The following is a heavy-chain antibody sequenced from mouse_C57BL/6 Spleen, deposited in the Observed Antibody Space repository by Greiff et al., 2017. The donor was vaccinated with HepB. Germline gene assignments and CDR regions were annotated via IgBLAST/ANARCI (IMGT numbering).Heavy chain of an antibody. D-gene: IGHD2-4*01. CDR1: GFTFSDYG. CDR2: ISSGSSTI. V-gene: IGHV5-17*01. CDR3: AREDYDGFAY. Sequence: EVKVEESGGGLVKPGGSLKLSCAASGFTFSDYGMHWVLQAPEKGLEWVAYISSGSSTIYYADTVKGRFTISRDNAKNTLFLQMTSLRSEDTAMYYCAREDYDGFAYWGQGTLVTVSA. J-gene: IGHJ3*01.